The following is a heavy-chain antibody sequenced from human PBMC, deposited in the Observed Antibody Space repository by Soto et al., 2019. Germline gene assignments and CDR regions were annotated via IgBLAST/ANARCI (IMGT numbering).Heavy chain of an antibody. CDR2: VIPVFRTA. V-gene: IGHV1-69*13. D-gene: IGHD2-15*01. J-gene: IGHJ6*02. Sequence: GASVKVSCKSSGGAFSNSPISWVRQAPGQGLEWVGGVIPVFRTANYAQKFQGRVTIIADESTNTAYMELSSLRSDDTAVYYCARSRFVVGVTEDYYGMDVWGQGTTVTVS. CDR3: ARSRFVVGVTEDYYGMDV. CDR1: GGAFSNSP.